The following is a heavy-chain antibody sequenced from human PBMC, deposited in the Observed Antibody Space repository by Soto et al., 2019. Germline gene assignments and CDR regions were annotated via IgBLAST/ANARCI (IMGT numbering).Heavy chain of an antibody. D-gene: IGHD4-17*01. Sequence: GASVKVACKAAGGTFSSYAISCVGQAPGQGLEWMGGIISICGTANYAQEFQGSVTITADESMTTAYMNLSSLRSEDTAMYYCAVNYGSPISAWRGYFDYWGQGTLVTVSS. CDR2: IISICGTA. J-gene: IGHJ4*02. CDR1: GGTFSSYA. V-gene: IGHV1-69*01. CDR3: AVNYGSPISAWRGYFDY.